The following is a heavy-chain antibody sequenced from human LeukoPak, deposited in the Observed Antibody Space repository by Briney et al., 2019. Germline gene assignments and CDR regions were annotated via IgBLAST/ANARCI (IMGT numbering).Heavy chain of an antibody. V-gene: IGHV4-38-2*01. CDR3: ARHQYSYDYSFDY. CDR2: IFHRGST. D-gene: IGHD5-18*01. Sequence: PSETLSLTCAVSGYSITNGYHWGWIRQPPGKGLEWIGTIFHRGSTYYNPSLKSRVTISVDTSKNQFSLKLSSVTAAGSAVYYCARHQYSYDYSFDYWGQGALVTVPS. CDR1: GYSITNGYH. J-gene: IGHJ4*02.